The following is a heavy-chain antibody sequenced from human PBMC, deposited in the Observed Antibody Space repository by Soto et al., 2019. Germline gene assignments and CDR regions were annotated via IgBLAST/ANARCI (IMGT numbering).Heavy chain of an antibody. D-gene: IGHD6-19*01. Sequence: SQTISLTCAISGNSVASESTTRNWIRQSPSRGLEWLGRTYYRSKWYNDYAVSVKSRISINPDTSKFQFSLQLNSVIPEDTAVYYCAQSVASNNCFDPWGQGSLV. CDR1: GNSVASESTT. CDR2: TYYRSKWYN. J-gene: IGHJ5*02. V-gene: IGHV6-1*01. CDR3: AQSVASNNCFDP.